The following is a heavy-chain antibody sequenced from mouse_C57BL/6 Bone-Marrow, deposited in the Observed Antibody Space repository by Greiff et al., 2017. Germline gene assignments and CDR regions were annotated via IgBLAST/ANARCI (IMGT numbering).Heavy chain of an antibody. CDR1: GYSITSGYY. CDR3: ARDLYATGY. CDR2: ISYDGSN. V-gene: IGHV3-6*01. D-gene: IGHD1-1*01. J-gene: IGHJ2*01. Sequence: EVQLQESGPGLVKPSQSLSLTCSVTGYSITSGYYWNWIRQFPGNKLEWMGYISYDGSNNYNPSLKNRISITRDTSKNQFFLKLNSVTTEDTATYYCARDLYATGYWGQGTTLTVSS.